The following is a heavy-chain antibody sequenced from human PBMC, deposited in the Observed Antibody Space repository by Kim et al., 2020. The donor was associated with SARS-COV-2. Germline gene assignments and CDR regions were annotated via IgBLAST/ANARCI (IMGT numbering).Heavy chain of an antibody. J-gene: IGHJ6*02. D-gene: IGHD5-12*01. Sequence: SGKGRFIIARDESKNSLFLQMNSLKTEDTAVYFCARGAHSGYAYYYGLDVWGQGTTVTVSS. V-gene: IGHV3-72*01. CDR3: ARGAHSGYAYYYGLDV.